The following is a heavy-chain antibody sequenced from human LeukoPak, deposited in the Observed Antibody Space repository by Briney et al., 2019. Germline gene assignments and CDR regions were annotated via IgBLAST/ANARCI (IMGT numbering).Heavy chain of an antibody. D-gene: IGHD6-19*01. CDR1: GYSISSGYY. J-gene: IGHJ4*02. CDR2: IYHSGST. Sequence: PSETLSLTCTVSGYSISSGYYWGWIRQPPGKGLEWIGSIYHSGSTYYNPSLKSRVTISVDTSKNQFSLKLSSVTAADMAVYYCTRVIAVAGTLFDYWGQGTLVTVSS. CDR3: TRVIAVAGTLFDY. V-gene: IGHV4-38-2*02.